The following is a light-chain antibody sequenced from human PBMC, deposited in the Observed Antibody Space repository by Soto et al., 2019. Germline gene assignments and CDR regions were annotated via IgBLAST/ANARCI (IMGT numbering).Light chain of an antibody. CDR3: SSYAGINNIGV. CDR1: SSDVGGYKY. V-gene: IGLV2-8*01. CDR2: EVN. J-gene: IGLJ1*01. Sequence: QSALTQPPSASGSPGQSVTISCTGTSSDVGGYKYVSWYQQHPGKAPKLMIFEVNKRPSGVPDRFSGSKSGNTASLTVSGLQAEDEPDYYCSSYAGINNIGVFGTGTKLTVL.